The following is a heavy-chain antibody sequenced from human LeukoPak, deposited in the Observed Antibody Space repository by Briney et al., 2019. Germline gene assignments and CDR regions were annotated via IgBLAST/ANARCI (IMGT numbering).Heavy chain of an antibody. CDR2: INSDGSST. J-gene: IGHJ6*02. Sequence: GGSLRLSCAASGFTFSSYWMHWVRQAPGKGLVWVSRINSDGSSTSYADSVKGRFTISRDNAKNSLYLQMNSLRAADTAVYYCARDCRRCGRYGMDVWGQGTTVTVSS. CDR1: GFTFSSYW. CDR3: ARDCRRCGRYGMDV. V-gene: IGHV3-74*01. D-gene: IGHD2-15*01.